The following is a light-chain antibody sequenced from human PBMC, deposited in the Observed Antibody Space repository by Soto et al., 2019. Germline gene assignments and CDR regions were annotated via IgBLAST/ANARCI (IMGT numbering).Light chain of an antibody. V-gene: IGKV1-33*01. Sequence: DIQMTQSPSSLSATVGDRVTITCQASQGLSNYLNWYQQKPGKAPKLLIFEVSSLERGVPSRFIGRGSERHFSFTISSLQPEDIATYYGQQYADLPITFGGGTKVEIK. CDR1: QGLSNY. CDR2: EVS. J-gene: IGKJ4*01. CDR3: QQYADLPIT.